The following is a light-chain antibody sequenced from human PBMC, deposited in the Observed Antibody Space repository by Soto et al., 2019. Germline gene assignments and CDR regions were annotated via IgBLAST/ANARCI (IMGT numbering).Light chain of an antibody. CDR2: STS. J-gene: IGLJ3*02. CDR1: TGPVTSGYF. V-gene: IGLV7-43*01. Sequence: CASDTGPVTSGYFPNWFQQKPGQAPRALIYSTSNKHSWTPVRFSGSLLGGKAALTLSGAQPEDEAEYYCLLYSGNNGRVFGGGTKLTVL. CDR3: LLYSGNNGRV.